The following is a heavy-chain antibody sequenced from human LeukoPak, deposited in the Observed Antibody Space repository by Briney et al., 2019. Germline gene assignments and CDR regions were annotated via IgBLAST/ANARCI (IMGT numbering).Heavy chain of an antibody. CDR2: IKQDGSEQ. CDR3: ARSGVQSGYCSSINCYTGY. Sequence: GGSLRLSCAASGFTFSSNWMTWVRQPPGKGLEWVANIKQDGSEQYYVDSVKGRFTISRDNSKNTLYLQMNSLRAEDTAVYYCARSGVQSGYCSSINCYTGYWGQGTLVTVSS. D-gene: IGHD2-2*02. J-gene: IGHJ4*02. V-gene: IGHV3-7*01. CDR1: GFTFSSNW.